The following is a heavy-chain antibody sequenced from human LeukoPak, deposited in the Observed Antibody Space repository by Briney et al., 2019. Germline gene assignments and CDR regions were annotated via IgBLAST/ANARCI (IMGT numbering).Heavy chain of an antibody. J-gene: IGHJ4*02. CDR3: ARESAAGGYFDY. CDR1: GGSISSGDYY. CDR2: IYYSGST. D-gene: IGHD2-2*01. Sequence: SETLSLTCTVSGGSISSGDYYWSWIRQPPGKGLEWIGYIYYSGSTYYNPSLKSRVTISVDTSKNQFSLKPSSVTAADTAVYYCARESAAGGYFDYWGQGTLVTVSS. V-gene: IGHV4-30-4*01.